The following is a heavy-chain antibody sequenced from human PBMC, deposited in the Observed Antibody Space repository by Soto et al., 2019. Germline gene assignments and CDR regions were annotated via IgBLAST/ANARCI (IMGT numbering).Heavy chain of an antibody. Sequence: XASLSLACTLSGGSFSSYYWSWIRQPPGKGLEWIGYIYNGGSTNYNPSLKSRVTMSVDTSKNQFSLKLTSVAAADTAVYYCAYGDSRGPIDSWGQGTLVTVSS. CDR2: IYNGGST. D-gene: IGHD4-17*01. V-gene: IGHV4-59*07. J-gene: IGHJ5*01. CDR3: AYGDSRGPIDS. CDR1: GGSFSSYY.